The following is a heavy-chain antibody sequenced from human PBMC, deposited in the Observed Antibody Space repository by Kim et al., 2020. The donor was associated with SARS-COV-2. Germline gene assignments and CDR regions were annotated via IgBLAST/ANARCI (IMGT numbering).Heavy chain of an antibody. D-gene: IGHD6-13*01. CDR3: ARHPGGGVIAAAGTEYFQY. J-gene: IGHJ1*01. V-gene: IGHV5-10-1*01. CDR2: IDPSDSYT. CDR1: GYSFTSYW. Sequence: GESLKISCQGSGYSFTSYWISWVRQMPGKGLEWMGRIDPSDSYTHYSPSFQGHVTISADKSISTAYLQWSSVKASDTAIYYCARHPGGGVIAAAGTEYFQYWGQGTLVTVSS.